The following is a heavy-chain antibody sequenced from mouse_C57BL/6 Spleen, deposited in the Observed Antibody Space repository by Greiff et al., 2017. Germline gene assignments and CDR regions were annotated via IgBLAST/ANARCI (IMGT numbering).Heavy chain of an antibody. V-gene: IGHV1-18*01. Sequence: EVQLQQSGPELVKPGASVKIPCKASGYTFTDYNMDWVKQSHGKSLEWIGDINPNNGGTIYNQKFKGKATSTVDKSSSTAYMELRSLTSEDTAVYYCARTNYSNWYYAMDYWGQGTSVTVSS. J-gene: IGHJ4*01. CDR3: ARTNYSNWYYAMDY. D-gene: IGHD2-5*01. CDR2: INPNNGGT. CDR1: GYTFTDYN.